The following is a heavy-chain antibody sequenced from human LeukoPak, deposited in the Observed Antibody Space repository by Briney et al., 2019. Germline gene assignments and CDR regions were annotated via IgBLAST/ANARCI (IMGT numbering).Heavy chain of an antibody. CDR2: IVPIFGTA. CDR1: GGTFISYA. CDR3: ARSGDSSGSAAFDI. J-gene: IGHJ3*02. Sequence: GASVKVSCKASGGTFISYAISWVRQAPGQGLEWMGGIVPIFGTANYAQKFQGRVTITTDESTSTAYMELSSLRSEDTAVYYCARSGDSSGSAAFDIWGQGTMVTVSS. D-gene: IGHD3-22*01. V-gene: IGHV1-69*05.